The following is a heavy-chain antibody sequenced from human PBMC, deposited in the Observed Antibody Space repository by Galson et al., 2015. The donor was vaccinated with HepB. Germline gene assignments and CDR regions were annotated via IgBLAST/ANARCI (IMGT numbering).Heavy chain of an antibody. J-gene: IGHJ4*02. D-gene: IGHD3-22*01. V-gene: IGHV3-23*01. CDR1: GFTFSSYA. Sequence: SLRLSCAASGFTFSSYAMSWVRQAPGKGLEWVSAIIGSGGSTYYADSVKGRFTISRDNSKNTLYLQMNSLRAEDTAVYYCAKVAPQYYYDSSGYYYALPYYWGQGTLVTVSS. CDR2: IIGSGGST. CDR3: AKVAPQYYYDSSGYYYALPYY.